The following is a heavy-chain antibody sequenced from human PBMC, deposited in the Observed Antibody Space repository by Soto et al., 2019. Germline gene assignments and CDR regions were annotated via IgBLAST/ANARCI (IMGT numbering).Heavy chain of an antibody. CDR3: ARLSWYYYDSSGYPTDAFDI. Sequence: ASVKVSCKASGYTFTSYDINWVRQATGQGLEWMGWMNPNSGNTGYAQKFQGRVTMTRNTSISTAYMELSSLRSGDTAVYYCARLSWYYYDSSGYPTDAFDIWGQGTMVT. V-gene: IGHV1-8*01. D-gene: IGHD3-22*01. CDR2: MNPNSGNT. J-gene: IGHJ3*02. CDR1: GYTFTSYD.